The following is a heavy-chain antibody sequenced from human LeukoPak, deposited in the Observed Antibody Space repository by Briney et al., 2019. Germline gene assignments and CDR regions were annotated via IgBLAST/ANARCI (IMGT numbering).Heavy chain of an antibody. Sequence: SETLSLTCTVSGGSISSYYWSWIRQPPGKGLEWIGYIYTGGSTNYNPSLKSRVTISVDTSKNQFSLKLSSVTAADTAVYYCARVGAGYYDSSGYYGAFDIWGQGTMVTVSS. V-gene: IGHV4-4*09. CDR3: ARVGAGYYDSSGYYGAFDI. CDR2: IYTGGST. D-gene: IGHD3-22*01. J-gene: IGHJ3*02. CDR1: GGSISSYY.